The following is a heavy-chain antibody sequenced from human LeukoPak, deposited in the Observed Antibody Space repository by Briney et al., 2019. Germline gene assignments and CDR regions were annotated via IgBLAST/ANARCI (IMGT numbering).Heavy chain of an antibody. D-gene: IGHD4-23*01. V-gene: IGHV6-1*01. CDR1: GDSVSSNSAA. CDR3: ARGMVKINYYMDV. J-gene: IGHJ6*03. Sequence: SQTLSLTCAISGDSVSSNSAAWNWIRQSPSRGLEWLGRTYYRSKWYNDYTVSMRSRITNNPDTSKNQFSLQLNSVTPEDTAVYYCARGMVKINYYMDVWGKGTTVTVSS. CDR2: TYYRSKWYN.